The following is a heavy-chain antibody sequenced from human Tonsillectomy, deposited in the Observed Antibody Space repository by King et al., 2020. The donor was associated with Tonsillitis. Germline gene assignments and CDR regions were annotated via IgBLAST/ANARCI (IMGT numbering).Heavy chain of an antibody. D-gene: IGHD4-17*01. Sequence: VQLVESGGGLVQPGGSLKLSCAASGFTFSGSAMHWVRQASGEGLEWFGRIRSKANRYATAYAASVKGRFTISRDDSKNTAYLQMNSLKTEDTAVYYCTRVTDGDLYYWGQGTLVTVSS. V-gene: IGHV3-73*01. CDR2: IRSKANRYAT. CDR3: TRVTDGDLYY. J-gene: IGHJ4*02. CDR1: GFTFSGSA.